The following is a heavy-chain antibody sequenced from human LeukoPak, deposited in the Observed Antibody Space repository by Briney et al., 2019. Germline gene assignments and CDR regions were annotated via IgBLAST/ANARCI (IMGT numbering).Heavy chain of an antibody. CDR2: INPNSGGT. J-gene: IGHJ5*02. V-gene: IGHV1-2*02. CDR1: GYTFTGYY. D-gene: IGHD3-22*01. CDR3: ARDPYYYDSSGYYFNWFDP. Sequence: ASVTVSCTASGYTFTGYYMHWVRQAPGQGLEWMGWINPNSGGTNYAQKFQGRVTMTRDTSISTAYMELSRLRSDDTAVYYCARDPYYYDSSGYYFNWFDPWGQGTLVTVSS.